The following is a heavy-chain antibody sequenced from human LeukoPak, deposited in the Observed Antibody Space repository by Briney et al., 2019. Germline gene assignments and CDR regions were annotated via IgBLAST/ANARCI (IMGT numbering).Heavy chain of an antibody. CDR2: ISSSSSYI. J-gene: IGHJ4*02. CDR1: GSTFSSYS. V-gene: IGHV3-21*01. Sequence: GGSLRLSCAASGSTFSSYSMNWVRQAPGKGLEWVSSISSSSSYIYYADSVKGRFTISRDNAKNSLYLQMNSLRAEDTAVYYCARDLYGDYGSRLFDYWGQGTLVTVSS. CDR3: ARDLYGDYGSRLFDY. D-gene: IGHD4-17*01.